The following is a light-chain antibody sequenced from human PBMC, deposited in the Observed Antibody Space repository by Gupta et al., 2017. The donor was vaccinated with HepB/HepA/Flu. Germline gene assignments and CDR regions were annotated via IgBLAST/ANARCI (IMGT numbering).Light chain of an antibody. CDR2: NAS. V-gene: IGKV1-17*01. CDR3: LQYKTYPWT. CDR1: QGISIY. Sequence: DIQMTQSPSSLSASVGDRVTITCRESQGISIYLGWYQQKPGKATKRLIDNASSWQSGVPSGFSGSGSGTEFTLTISSLQPEDFATDYCLQYKTYPWTFGQGTKVEI. J-gene: IGKJ1*01.